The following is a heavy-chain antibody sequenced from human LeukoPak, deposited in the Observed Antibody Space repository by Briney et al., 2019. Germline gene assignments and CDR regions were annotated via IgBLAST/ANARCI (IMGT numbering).Heavy chain of an antibody. CDR1: GGSVSSSRYY. V-gene: IGHV4-39*01. D-gene: IGHD3-10*01. J-gene: IGHJ4*02. CDR3: ASRYMVRGVIWASRPYYFDY. Sequence: PSETLSLTCTVSGGSVSSSRYYWGWIRQPPGKGLEWIGSIYYSGSTYYNPSLKSRVTISVDTSKNQFSLKLSSVTAADTAVYYCASRYMVRGVIWASRPYYFDYWGQGTLVTVSS. CDR2: IYYSGST.